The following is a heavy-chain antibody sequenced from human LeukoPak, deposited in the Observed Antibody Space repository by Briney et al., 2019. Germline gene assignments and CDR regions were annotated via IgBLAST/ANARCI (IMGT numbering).Heavy chain of an antibody. V-gene: IGHV4-34*01. D-gene: IGHD3-16*01. CDR1: GGSFSGYY. Sequence: SETLSLTCAVYGGSFSGYYWNWIRQPPGKGLEWIGSIYDSGSTYYNPSLKSRVTISVDTSKNQFSLKLNSVTAADTAVYYCARHYGPWGQGTLVTVSS. J-gene: IGHJ5*02. CDR2: IYDSGST. CDR3: ARHYGP.